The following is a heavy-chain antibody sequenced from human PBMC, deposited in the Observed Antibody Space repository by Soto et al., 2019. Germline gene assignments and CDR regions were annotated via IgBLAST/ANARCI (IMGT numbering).Heavy chain of an antibody. CDR2: ISAYNGNT. Sequence: QVQLVQSGAEVKKPGASVKVSCKASGYTFTSYGISWVRQAPGQGLEWMGWISAYNGNTNYAQKLQGRVTMTTDTSTSTAYMELRSLRSEDTAVYYCARDPTWGSGDGYKSYYYYYGMDVWGQGTTVTVSS. CDR1: GYTFTSYG. V-gene: IGHV1-18*01. CDR3: ARDPTWGSGDGYKSYYYYYGMDV. D-gene: IGHD5-12*01. J-gene: IGHJ6*02.